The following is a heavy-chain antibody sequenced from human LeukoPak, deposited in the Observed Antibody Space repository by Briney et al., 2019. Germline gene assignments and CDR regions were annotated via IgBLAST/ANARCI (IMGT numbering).Heavy chain of an antibody. J-gene: IGHJ4*02. Sequence: PSETLSLTCTVSGGSISSYYWSWIRQPAGKGLEWIGRIYTSGSTNYNPSLKSRVTMSVDTSKNQFSLKLSSVTAADTAVYYCARDRYSYGYEWGLDYWGQGTLVTVSS. V-gene: IGHV4-4*07. CDR2: IYTSGST. D-gene: IGHD5-18*01. CDR3: ARDRYSYGYEWGLDY. CDR1: GGSISSYY.